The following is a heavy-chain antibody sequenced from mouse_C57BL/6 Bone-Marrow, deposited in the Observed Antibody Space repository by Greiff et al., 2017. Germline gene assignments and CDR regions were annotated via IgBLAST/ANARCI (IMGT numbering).Heavy chain of an antibody. V-gene: IGHV1-64*01. CDR3: ARSGYYYGSSYWAMDY. CDR1: GYTFTSYW. Sequence: QVQLQQPGAELVKPGASVKLSCKASGYTFTSYWMHWVKQRPGQGLEWIGMIHPNSGSTNYNEKFKSKATLTVDKSSSTAYMQLSSLTSEDSAVYYCARSGYYYGSSYWAMDYWGQGTSVTVSS. D-gene: IGHD1-1*01. J-gene: IGHJ4*01. CDR2: IHPNSGST.